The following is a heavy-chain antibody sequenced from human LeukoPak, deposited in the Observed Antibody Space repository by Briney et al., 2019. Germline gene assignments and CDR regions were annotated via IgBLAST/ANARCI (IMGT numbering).Heavy chain of an antibody. CDR2: IYYSGST. CDR1: GGSLSSYY. D-gene: IGHD2-21*02. V-gene: IGHV4-59*01. J-gene: IGHJ6*02. CDR3: ARDGPLAYCGGDCYSRYYYGMDV. Sequence: SETLSLTCTVSGGSLSSYYWSWIRQPPGKGLEWIGYIYYSGSTNYNPSLKSRVTISVDTSKNQFSLKLSSVTAADTAVYYCARDGPLAYCGGDCYSRYYYGMDVWGQGTTVTVSS.